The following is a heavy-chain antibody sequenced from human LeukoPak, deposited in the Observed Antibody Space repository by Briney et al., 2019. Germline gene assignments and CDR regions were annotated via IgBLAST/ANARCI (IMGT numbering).Heavy chain of an antibody. CDR1: GGSFSGYY. V-gene: IGHV4-34*01. Sequence: SETLSLTCAAYGGSFSGYYWSWIRQPPGKGLEWIGEINHSGSTNYNPSLKSRVTISVDTSKNQFSLKLSSVTAADTAVYYCARDGPGGGLDYWGQGTLVTVSS. J-gene: IGHJ4*02. CDR3: ARDGPGGGLDY. CDR2: INHSGST. D-gene: IGHD3-10*01.